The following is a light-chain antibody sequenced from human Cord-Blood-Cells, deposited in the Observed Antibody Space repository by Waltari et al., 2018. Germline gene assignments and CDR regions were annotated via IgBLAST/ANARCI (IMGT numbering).Light chain of an antibody. CDR1: QSISSY. CDR3: QQSYSTPWT. CDR2: AAS. V-gene: IGKV1-39*01. Sequence: DIQMTQSPYSLSASVGDRVTITCRASQSISSYLNWYQQKPGKAPKLLIYAASSLQSGVPSRFSGSGSGTDFTLTISSLQPEAFATYYCQQSYSTPWTFGQGTKVEIK. J-gene: IGKJ1*01.